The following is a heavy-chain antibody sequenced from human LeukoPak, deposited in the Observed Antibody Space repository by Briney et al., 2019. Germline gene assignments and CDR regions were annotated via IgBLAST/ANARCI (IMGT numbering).Heavy chain of an antibody. J-gene: IGHJ4*02. Sequence: GGSLRLSCAASGFTFSSYAMTWVRQAPGKGLEWVSGISNSGGFTYYADSVKGRLTISRDNSKNTLYLQMNSLRAEDTALYYCAILYSTNYWGQGTLVTVST. CDR2: ISNSGGFT. V-gene: IGHV3-23*01. CDR3: AILYSTNY. CDR1: GFTFSSYA. D-gene: IGHD6-13*01.